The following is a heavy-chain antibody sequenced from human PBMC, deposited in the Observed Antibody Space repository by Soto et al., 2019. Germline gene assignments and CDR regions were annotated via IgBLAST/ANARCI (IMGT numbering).Heavy chain of an antibody. V-gene: IGHV3-23*01. CDR2: ITASGGTT. Sequence: GGSLRLSCAASGFTFSNCVMSWVRQAPGKGLEWVSGITASGGTTYYADSVKGRFTVSRDNSRNTLFLQMNSLRAEDTAVYYWAKDPIYYMDVWGKGTTVTVSS. J-gene: IGHJ6*03. CDR3: AKDPIYYMDV. CDR1: GFTFSNCV.